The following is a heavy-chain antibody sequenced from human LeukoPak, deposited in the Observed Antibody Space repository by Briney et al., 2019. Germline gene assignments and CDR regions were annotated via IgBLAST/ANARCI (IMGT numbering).Heavy chain of an antibody. Sequence: GESLKISCKGSGYSFTSYWIGWVRQMPGKGLEWMGIIYPGDSDTRYSPSFQGQVTISADKSISTAYLQWSSLKASDTAMYYCARYSGGDCYSARDAFDIWGQGTMVTVSS. CDR2: IYPGDSDT. CDR1: GYSFTSYW. J-gene: IGHJ3*02. D-gene: IGHD2-21*02. V-gene: IGHV5-51*01. CDR3: ARYSGGDCYSARDAFDI.